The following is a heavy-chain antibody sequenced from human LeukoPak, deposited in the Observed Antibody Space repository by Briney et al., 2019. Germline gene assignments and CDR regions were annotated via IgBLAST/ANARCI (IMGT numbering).Heavy chain of an antibody. Sequence: ASVTVSCKASGGTFSSYAISWVRQAPGQGLEWMGRIIPILGIANYAQKFQGRVTITADKSTSTAYMELSSLRSEDTAVYYCARVGATYYGMDVWGQGTTVTVSS. D-gene: IGHD1-26*01. CDR3: ARVGATYYGMDV. CDR2: IIPILGIA. V-gene: IGHV1-69*10. CDR1: GGTFSSYA. J-gene: IGHJ6*02.